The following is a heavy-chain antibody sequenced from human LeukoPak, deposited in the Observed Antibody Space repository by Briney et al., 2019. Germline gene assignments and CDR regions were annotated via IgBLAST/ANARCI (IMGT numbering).Heavy chain of an antibody. Sequence: PSETLSLTCAVYGGSFSGYYWSWIRQPPGKGLEWIGEINHSGSTNYNPSLKSRVTISVDTSKNQFSLKLSSVTAADTAVYYCASLDRLEVTDGIDAFDIWGQGTMVTVSS. V-gene: IGHV4-34*01. D-gene: IGHD2-21*02. CDR2: INHSGST. J-gene: IGHJ3*02. CDR3: ASLDRLEVTDGIDAFDI. CDR1: GGSFSGYY.